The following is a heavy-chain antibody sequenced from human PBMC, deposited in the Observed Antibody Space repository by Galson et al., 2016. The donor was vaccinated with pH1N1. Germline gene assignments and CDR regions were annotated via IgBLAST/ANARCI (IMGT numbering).Heavy chain of an antibody. J-gene: IGHJ4*02. CDR1: GGSLSSRNFY. CDR3: ASLVRGSYLDPLYYFDF. D-gene: IGHD1-26*01. V-gene: IGHV4-39*01. Sequence: SLTCTVSGGSLSSRNFYGGWIRQPPGKGLEWIGNIHYSGFTHYNSSLQSRVTISVDTSENQFSLRLSSVTAADTAVYYCASLVRGSYLDPLYYFDFWGLGTLVTVSS. CDR2: IHYSGFT.